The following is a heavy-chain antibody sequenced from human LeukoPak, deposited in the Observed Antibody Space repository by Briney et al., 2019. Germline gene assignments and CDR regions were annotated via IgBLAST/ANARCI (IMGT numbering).Heavy chain of an antibody. V-gene: IGHV3-21*01. D-gene: IGHD6-19*01. CDR3: ARGYSSGFASDY. Sequence: GGSLRLSCAASGFTFSSYAMSWVRQAPGKGLEWVSSITSSSSYIYYADSVKGRFTISRDNAKNSLYLQMNSLRAEDTAVYYCARGYSSGFASDYWGQGTLVTVSS. J-gene: IGHJ4*02. CDR2: ITSSSSYI. CDR1: GFTFSSYA.